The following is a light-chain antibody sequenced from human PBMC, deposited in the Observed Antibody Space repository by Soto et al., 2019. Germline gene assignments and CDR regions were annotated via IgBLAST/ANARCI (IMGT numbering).Light chain of an antibody. CDR3: QQYNNWPPLT. Sequence: EIVMTQSPATLSVSPGERATRSCRASQSVGSNLAWYQQKPGQAPRLLIYGASTRATGIPARFSGSGSGTEFTLTISSLQSEDFAVYYCQQYNNWPPLTFGGGTKVDIK. CDR1: QSVGSN. CDR2: GAS. V-gene: IGKV3D-15*01. J-gene: IGKJ4*01.